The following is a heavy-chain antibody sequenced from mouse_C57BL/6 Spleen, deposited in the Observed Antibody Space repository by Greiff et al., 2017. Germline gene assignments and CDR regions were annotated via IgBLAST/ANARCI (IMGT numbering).Heavy chain of an antibody. D-gene: IGHD2-4*01. CDR3: TTGYYYDYDVGAY. J-gene: IGHJ3*01. V-gene: IGHV14-1*01. CDR2: IDPEDGDT. Sequence: VQLKQSGAELVRPGASVKLSCTASGFNIKDYYMHWVKQRPEQGLEWIGRIDPEDGDTEYAPKFQGKATMTADTSSNTAYLQLSSLTSEDTAVYYCTTGYYYDYDVGAYWGQGTLVTVSA. CDR1: GFNIKDYY.